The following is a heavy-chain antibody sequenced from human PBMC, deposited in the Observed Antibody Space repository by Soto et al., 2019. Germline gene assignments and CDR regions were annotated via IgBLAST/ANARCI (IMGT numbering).Heavy chain of an antibody. D-gene: IGHD2-8*01. CDR2: ISYDGSNK. J-gene: IGHJ4*02. CDR1: GFTFSSYA. Sequence: VQLLESGGGLAQPGGSLRLSCEASGFTFSSYAMSWVRQAPGKGLEWVAVISYDGSNKYYADSVKGRFTISRDNSKNTLYLQMNSLRAEDTAVYYCAKDRRDGYNGDYFDYWGQGTLVTVSS. V-gene: IGHV3-30*18. CDR3: AKDRRDGYNGDYFDY.